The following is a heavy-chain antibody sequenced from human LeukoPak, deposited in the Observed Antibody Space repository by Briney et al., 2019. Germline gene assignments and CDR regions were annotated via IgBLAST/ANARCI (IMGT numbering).Heavy chain of an antibody. CDR3: ARDRWGASSSPQFDY. Sequence: PSQTLSLTCTVSGGSISRGDYYWTWIRQPPGKGLEWIGYIHKSGGTSYTPSLKSRLTMSVDTSKNQFSLKLRSVTAADTAVYYCARDRWGASSSPQFDYWGQGTLVTVSS. V-gene: IGHV4-30-4*01. D-gene: IGHD6-6*01. CDR1: GGSISRGDYY. J-gene: IGHJ4*02. CDR2: IHKSGGT.